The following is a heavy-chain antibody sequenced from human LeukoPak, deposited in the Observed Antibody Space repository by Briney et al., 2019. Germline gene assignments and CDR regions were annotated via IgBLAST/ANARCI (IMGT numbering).Heavy chain of an antibody. CDR1: GYSFTSYW. CDR3: ARNRKVLWFGELYRGYNWFDP. CDR2: IDPSDSYT. Sequence: GESLKISCKGSGYSFTSYWISWVRQMPGKGLEWMGRIDPSDSYTNYSPSFQGHATISADKSISTAYLQWSSLKASDTAMYYCARNRKVLWFGELYRGYNWFDPWGQGTLVTVSS. J-gene: IGHJ5*02. D-gene: IGHD3-10*01. V-gene: IGHV5-10-1*01.